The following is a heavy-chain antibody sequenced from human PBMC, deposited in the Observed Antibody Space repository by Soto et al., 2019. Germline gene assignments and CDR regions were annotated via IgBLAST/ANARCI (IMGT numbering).Heavy chain of an antibody. CDR1: GFTFSSYG. V-gene: IGHV3-30*18. CDR2: ISFDGNNK. D-gene: IGHD5-18*01. J-gene: IGHJ6*02. Sequence: GGSLRLSCAASGFTFSSYGMHWVRQAPGKGLVRVSFISFDGNNKYYADSVKGRFTISRDNSKNTLYLQMNSLRAEDTAVYHCAKSLRGYSYGYRDYYGMDVWGQGPTVTVSS. CDR3: AKSLRGYSYGYRDYYGMDV.